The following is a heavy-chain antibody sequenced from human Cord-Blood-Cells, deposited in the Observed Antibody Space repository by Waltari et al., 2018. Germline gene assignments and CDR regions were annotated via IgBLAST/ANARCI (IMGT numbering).Heavy chain of an antibody. CDR3: AKDLGREYSSSYFDY. Sequence: VQLLESGGGLVQPGGSLRLSCAASGFTFSSYAMSWVRKAPGKGLEWVSAISGSGGSTYYADSVKGRFTSSRDNSKNTLYLQMNSLRAEDTAVYYCAKDLGREYSSSYFDYWGQGTLVTVSS. CDR2: ISGSGGST. V-gene: IGHV3-23*01. CDR1: GFTFSSYA. J-gene: IGHJ4*02. D-gene: IGHD6-6*01.